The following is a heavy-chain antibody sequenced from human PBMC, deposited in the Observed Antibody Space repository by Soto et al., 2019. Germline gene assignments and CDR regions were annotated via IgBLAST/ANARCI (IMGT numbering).Heavy chain of an antibody. CDR3: ARGSQYYYDGSGPLDC. Sequence: ESGGGVVQPGGSLRLSCAASGFTFSTYTIHWVRQAPGKGLEWVALISYDGSNKYYADSVKGRFTISRDNSKNTLYLQMNSLRAGDTAVYFCARGSQYYYDGSGPLDCWGQGTLVTVSS. J-gene: IGHJ4*02. CDR2: ISYDGSNK. D-gene: IGHD3-22*01. CDR1: GFTFSTYT. V-gene: IGHV3-30-3*01.